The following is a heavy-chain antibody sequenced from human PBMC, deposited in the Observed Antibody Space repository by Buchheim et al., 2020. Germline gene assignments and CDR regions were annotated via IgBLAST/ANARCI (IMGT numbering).Heavy chain of an antibody. CDR3: ARGRGNRYYYDSSGTAYFDY. CDR1: GGSISSGGYY. V-gene: IGHV4-31*03. CDR2: IYYSGST. D-gene: IGHD3-22*01. J-gene: IGHJ4*02. Sequence: QVQLQESGPGLVKPSQTLSLTCTVSGGSISSGGYYWSWIRQHPGKGLEWIGYIYYSGSTYYNPSLKSRVTISVDASKNQFSLKLSSVTAADTAVYYCARGRGNRYYYDSSGTAYFDYWGQGTL.